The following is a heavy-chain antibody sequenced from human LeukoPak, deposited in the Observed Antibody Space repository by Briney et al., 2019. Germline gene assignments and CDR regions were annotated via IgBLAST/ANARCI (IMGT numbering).Heavy chain of an antibody. CDR3: AKAYVWNEYYFDY. CDR2: INHNGGNT. Sequence: PGGSLRLSCAASGFTFSTYAMNWVRQAPGKGLEWVSTINHNGGNTYYADSVKGRFTISRDNSKNTLYLQMNSLRAEDTAVYYCAKAYVWNEYYFDYWGQGTLVTVSS. V-gene: IGHV3-23*01. D-gene: IGHD1-1*01. CDR1: GFTFSTYA. J-gene: IGHJ4*02.